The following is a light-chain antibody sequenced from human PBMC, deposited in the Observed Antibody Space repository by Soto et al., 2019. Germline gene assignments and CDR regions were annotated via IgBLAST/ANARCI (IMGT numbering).Light chain of an antibody. CDR2: EVS. Sequence: QSALTQPASVSGSPGQSITISCTGTSSDVGSHNLVFWYQQHPGQAPKLMIYEVSKRPVGVSARFPASKSGNTASLTISGLQAEDEADYYCCSYGGSSAVFGGGTQLTVL. V-gene: IGLV2-23*02. J-gene: IGLJ7*01. CDR3: CSYGGSSAV. CDR1: SSDVGSHNL.